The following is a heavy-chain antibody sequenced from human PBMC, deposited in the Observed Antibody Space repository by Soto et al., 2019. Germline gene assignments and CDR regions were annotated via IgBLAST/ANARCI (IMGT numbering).Heavy chain of an antibody. V-gene: IGHV1-2*04. CDR2: INPNSGGT. CDR3: ARGFRDFWFGEFPGYYGMDV. J-gene: IGHJ6*02. CDR1: GYTFTGYY. D-gene: IGHD3-10*01. Sequence: GASVKVSCKASGYTFTGYYMHWVRQAPGQGLEWMGWINPNSGGTNYAQKFQGWVTMTRDTSISTAYMELSRLRSDDTAVYYCARGFRDFWFGEFPGYYGMDVWGQGTTVTVSS.